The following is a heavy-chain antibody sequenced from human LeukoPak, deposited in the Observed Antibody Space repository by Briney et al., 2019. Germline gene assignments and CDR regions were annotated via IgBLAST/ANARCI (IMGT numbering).Heavy chain of an antibody. D-gene: IGHD2-21*02. J-gene: IGHJ1*01. V-gene: IGHV1-69*06. CDR1: GSTFSSYA. Sequence: SVKVSCKASGSTFSSYAISWVRQAPGQGLEWMGGIIPIFGTANYAQKFQGRVTITADKSTSTAYMELSSLRSEDTAVYYCARGVVVTATPAEYFQHWGQGTLVTVSS. CDR3: ARGVVVTATPAEYFQH. CDR2: IIPIFGTA.